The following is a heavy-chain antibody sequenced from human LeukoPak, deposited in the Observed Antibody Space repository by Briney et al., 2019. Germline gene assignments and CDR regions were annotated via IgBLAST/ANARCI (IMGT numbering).Heavy chain of an antibody. CDR1: RGSFSSYY. D-gene: IGHD3-10*01. J-gene: IGHJ4*02. V-gene: IGHV4-4*07. CDR2: IYTTGST. CDR3: ASSYYGSGSRYNDY. Sequence: PSETLSLTCTVSRGSFSSYYWSWIRQPAGKGLEWIGRIYTTGSTNYSPSLKSRLTMSVDTSKSQFSLRLTSVTAADTAVYYCASSYYGSGSRYNDYWGQGTLVTVSS.